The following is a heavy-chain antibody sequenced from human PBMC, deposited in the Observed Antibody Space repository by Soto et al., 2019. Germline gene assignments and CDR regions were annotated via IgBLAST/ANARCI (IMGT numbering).Heavy chain of an antibody. CDR3: ARDAYYDFWSGYPYYYMDV. D-gene: IGHD3-3*01. CDR1: GFTFSSYG. J-gene: IGHJ6*03. V-gene: IGHV3-33*01. Sequence: PGGSLRLSCASSGFTFSSYGMHWVRQAPGKGLEWVAVIWYDGSNKYYADSVKGRFTISRDSSKNTPYLQMNSLRAEDTAVYYCARDAYYDFWSGYPYYYMDVWGKGTTVTVSS. CDR2: IWYDGSNK.